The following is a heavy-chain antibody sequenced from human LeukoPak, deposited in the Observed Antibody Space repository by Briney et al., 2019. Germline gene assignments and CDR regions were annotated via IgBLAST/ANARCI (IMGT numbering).Heavy chain of an antibody. CDR2: ISGSGGST. V-gene: IGHV3-23*01. CDR3: AKGFSGWYYFDY. J-gene: IGHJ4*02. Sequence: GGSLRLSCAASGFTFSSYAMSWVRQAPGKGLEWVSAISGSGGSTYYADSVEGRFTISRDNSKNTLYLQMNSLRAEDTAVYYCAKGFSGWYYFDYWGQGTLVTVSS. D-gene: IGHD6-19*01. CDR1: GFTFSSYA.